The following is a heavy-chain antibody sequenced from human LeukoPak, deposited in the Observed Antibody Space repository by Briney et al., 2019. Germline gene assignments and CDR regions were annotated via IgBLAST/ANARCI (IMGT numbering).Heavy chain of an antibody. D-gene: IGHD3-22*01. V-gene: IGHV4-39*01. CDR2: IYYSGST. Sequence: SETLSLTCTVSGGSISSSYYWGWIRQPPGNGLEWIGSIYYSGSTYYNPSLKSRVTISVDTSKNQFSLKLSSVTAADTAVYYCARLPESPKYYYDSSGYFDYWGQGTLVTVSS. CDR1: GGSISSSYY. CDR3: ARLPESPKYYYDSSGYFDY. J-gene: IGHJ4*02.